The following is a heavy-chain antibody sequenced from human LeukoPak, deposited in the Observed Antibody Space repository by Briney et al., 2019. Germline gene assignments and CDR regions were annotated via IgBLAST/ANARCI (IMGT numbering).Heavy chain of an antibody. CDR2: INQGGSDK. V-gene: IGHV3-7*01. J-gene: IGHJ4*02. CDR1: GFTFSGLC. D-gene: IGHD1-14*01. CDR3: TRDRSRAEDD. Sequence: GGSLRLSCTASGFTFSGLCMSWVRQAPGKGLEWVANINQGGSDKYYVDSVKGRFTISRDNANNLLYLQMNSLRGEDTAVYYCTRDRSRAEDDWGQGTLVTVSS.